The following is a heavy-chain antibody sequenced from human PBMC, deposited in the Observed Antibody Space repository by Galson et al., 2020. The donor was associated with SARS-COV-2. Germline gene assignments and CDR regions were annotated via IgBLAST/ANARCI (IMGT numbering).Heavy chain of an antibody. D-gene: IGHD6-19*01. CDR2: IYSGGST. CDR1: GFTVSSNY. J-gene: IGHJ4*02. Sequence: GGSLRLSCAASGFTVSSNYMSWVRQAPGKGLEWVSVIYSGGSTYYADSVKGRFTISRDNSKNTLYLQMNSLRAEDTAVYYCARVRAQWLAKYYFDYWGQGTLVTVSS. CDR3: ARVRAQWLAKYYFDY. V-gene: IGHV3-53*01.